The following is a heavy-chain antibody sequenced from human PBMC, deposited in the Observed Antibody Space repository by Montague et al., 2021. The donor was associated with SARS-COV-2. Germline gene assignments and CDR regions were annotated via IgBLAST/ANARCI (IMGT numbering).Heavy chain of an antibody. J-gene: IGHJ4*02. D-gene: IGHD3-22*01. Sequence: SETLSLTCSISGVSVINDIYYWTWIRQPPGKGLEWIGNVYSNGGTYSNPSLSSRFSTSVDTSNSQFSLTPSSVTAADTAIYYCARHVNYYDSRSYLLWGQGATVTVSS. CDR2: VYSNGGT. CDR3: ARHVNYYDSRSYLL. V-gene: IGHV4-39*01. CDR1: GVSVINDIYY.